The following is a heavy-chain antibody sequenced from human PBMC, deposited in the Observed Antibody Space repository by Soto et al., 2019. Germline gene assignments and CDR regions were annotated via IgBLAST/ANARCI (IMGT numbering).Heavy chain of an antibody. J-gene: IGHJ4*02. Sequence: ASVKVSCKASGYSFTSYGISWVRQAPGQGLEWMGWISAYNGNTKYAQKLQGRVTMTTDTSTSTAYMELRSLRSDDTAVYYCARDLAGALNDYWGQGTLVTVAS. CDR2: ISAYNGNT. V-gene: IGHV1-18*01. D-gene: IGHD4-17*01. CDR3: ARDLAGALNDY. CDR1: GYSFTSYG.